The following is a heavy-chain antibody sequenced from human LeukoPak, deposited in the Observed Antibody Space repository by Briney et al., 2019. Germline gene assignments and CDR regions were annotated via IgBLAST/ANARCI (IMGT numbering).Heavy chain of an antibody. CDR1: GFSVSNHY. CDR3: ARDGAVIESWVELDP. Sequence: GSLRLPCAASGFSVSNHYMAWVRQAPGRRLEWVSFIWADGTTFYTDSVRGRFTVFRDQFKNTLYLQMSSLRPDDTALYYCARDGAVIESWVELDPWGQGTQVTV. J-gene: IGHJ5*02. V-gene: IGHV3-66*02. D-gene: IGHD5-24*01. CDR2: IWADGTT.